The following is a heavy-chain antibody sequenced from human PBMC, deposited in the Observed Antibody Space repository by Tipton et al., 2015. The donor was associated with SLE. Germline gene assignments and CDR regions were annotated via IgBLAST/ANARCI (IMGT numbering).Heavy chain of an antibody. J-gene: IGHJ4*02. D-gene: IGHD3-10*01. CDR1: GYSISTGYN. CDR3: ARVSVSGSLVYFDL. Sequence: TLSLTCAVSGYSISTGYNWGWVRQPPGKGLEWIGYIYHSGSTYYNPSLKSQLTMSVGTFKNQFSLKLSSVTAADTAVYYCARVSVSGSLVYFDLWGQGTLVTVSS. CDR2: IYHSGST. V-gene: IGHV4-38-2*01.